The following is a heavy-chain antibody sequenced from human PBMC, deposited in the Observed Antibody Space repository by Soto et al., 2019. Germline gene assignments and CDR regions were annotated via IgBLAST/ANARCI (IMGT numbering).Heavy chain of an antibody. Sequence: PGGSLRLSCAASGFTFSTSGMHWFRQAPGKGLEWVSFISYVGYNKYYTDSVKGRFSISRDNSKNTLYLQMNGLRVEDTAVFYCAKDLGYHDSSGYYPFEYWGQGTLVTVSS. CDR2: ISYVGYNK. D-gene: IGHD3-22*01. V-gene: IGHV3-30*18. J-gene: IGHJ4*02. CDR1: GFTFSTSG. CDR3: AKDLGYHDSSGYYPFEY.